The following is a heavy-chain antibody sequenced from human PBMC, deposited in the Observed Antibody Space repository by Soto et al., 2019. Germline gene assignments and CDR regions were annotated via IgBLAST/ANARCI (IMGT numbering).Heavy chain of an antibody. CDR2: IYHSGST. CDR3: ARSGSYGGADFDK. J-gene: IGHJ4*02. Sequence: QVQLQESGPGLVKPSGTLSLTCAVSGGSISSSNWWSWVRQPPGKGLEWTGEIYHSGSTTYNPSLKSRVTISVDQSYIQVSLKLSSVTAADTAVYCSARSGSYGGADFDKRGQGTLGNVSS. V-gene: IGHV4-4*01. D-gene: IGHD1-26*01. CDR1: GGSISSSNW.